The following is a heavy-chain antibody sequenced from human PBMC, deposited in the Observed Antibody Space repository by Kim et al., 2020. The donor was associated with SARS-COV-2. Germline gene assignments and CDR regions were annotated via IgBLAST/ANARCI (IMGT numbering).Heavy chain of an antibody. Sequence: SVKGRFTISRDNSKNTLYLQMNSLRAEDTAVYYCAKSSSWYVFKDAFDIWGQGTMVTVSS. CDR3: AKSSSWYVFKDAFDI. D-gene: IGHD6-13*01. V-gene: IGHV3-30*02. J-gene: IGHJ3*02.